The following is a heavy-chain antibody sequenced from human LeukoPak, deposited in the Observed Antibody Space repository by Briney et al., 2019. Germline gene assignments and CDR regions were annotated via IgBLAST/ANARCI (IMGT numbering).Heavy chain of an antibody. J-gene: IGHJ4*02. CDR2: IIPILGIV. V-gene: IGHV1-69*04. CDR1: GGTFSSYA. D-gene: IGHD6-13*01. Sequence: SVKVSCKASGGTFSSYAISWVRQAPGQGLEWMGRIIPILGIVNYAQKFQGRVTITADKSTSTAYMELSSLRSEDTAVYYCARDLETIAAAGLYFDYWGQGTLVTVSS. CDR3: ARDLETIAAAGLYFDY.